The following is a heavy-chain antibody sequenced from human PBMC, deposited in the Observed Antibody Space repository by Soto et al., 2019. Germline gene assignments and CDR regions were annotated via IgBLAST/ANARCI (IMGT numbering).Heavy chain of an antibody. V-gene: IGHV4-30-4*01. CDR2: IYYSGST. Sequence: SETLSLTCTVSGGSISSGDYYWSWIRQPPGKGLEWIGYIYYSGSTYYNPSLKSRVTISVDTSKNQFSLKLSSVTAADTAVYYCVREPTERGPSQPWGQGTLVTVSS. CDR1: GGSISSGDYY. D-gene: IGHD2-2*01. CDR3: VREPTERGPSQP. J-gene: IGHJ5*02.